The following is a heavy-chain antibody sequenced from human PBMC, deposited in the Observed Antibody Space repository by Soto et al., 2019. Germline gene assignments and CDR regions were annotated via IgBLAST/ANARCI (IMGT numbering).Heavy chain of an antibody. CDR1: GFTFSSYC. CDR2: INSDGSST. CDR3: ARVLGPPGGDYAY. V-gene: IGHV3-74*01. Sequence: GGSLRLSCAASGFTFSSYCMHWVRQAPGKGLVWVSRINSDGSSTSYADSVKGRFTISRDNAKNTLYLQMDSLRAEDTAVYYCARVLGPPGGDYAYWGQGTLVTVS. J-gene: IGHJ4*02. D-gene: IGHD4-17*01.